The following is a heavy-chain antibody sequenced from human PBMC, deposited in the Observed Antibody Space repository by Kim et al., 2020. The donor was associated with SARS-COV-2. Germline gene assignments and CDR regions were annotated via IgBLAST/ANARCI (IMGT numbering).Heavy chain of an antibody. CDR3: ARASGYGSGGYYFDY. Sequence: SETLSLTCTISGGSISSSSYYWGWIRQPPGKGLEWIGSIYYSGSTYYNPSLKSRVTISVDTSKNQFSLKLSSVTAADTAVYYCARASGYGSGGYYFDYWG. D-gene: IGHD3-10*01. V-gene: IGHV4-39*07. CDR1: GGSISSSSYY. CDR2: IYYSGST. J-gene: IGHJ4*01.